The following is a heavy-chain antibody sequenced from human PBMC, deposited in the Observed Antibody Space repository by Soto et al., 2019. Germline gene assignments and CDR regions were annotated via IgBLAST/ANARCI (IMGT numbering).Heavy chain of an antibody. V-gene: IGHV2-5*02. CDR3: AHRRRGSYFDD. J-gene: IGHJ4*02. CDR1: GFSLSTSGVG. Sequence: QITLKESGPTLVKPKQTLTLTCTFSGFSLSTSGVGVGWIRQPPGKALEWLALIYWDDGKSYSPSLKTRLTTTKDTSKKQVVLTMTNMEPVDTATDYCAHRRRGSYFDDWGQGTLVTVSS. D-gene: IGHD3-16*01. CDR2: IYWDDGK.